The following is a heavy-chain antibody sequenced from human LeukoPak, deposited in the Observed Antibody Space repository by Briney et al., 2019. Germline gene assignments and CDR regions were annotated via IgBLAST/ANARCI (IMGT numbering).Heavy chain of an antibody. CDR2: ISSSSSYI. CDR1: GFTFSSYS. Sequence: GGSLRLSCAASGFTFSSYSMNWVRQAPGKGLEWVSSISSSSSYIYYADSVKGRFTISRDNAKNSLFLQMNSLRAEDTAVYYCARVDYDILTGYSPYFHYWGQGTLVTVSS. D-gene: IGHD3-9*01. CDR3: ARVDYDILTGYSPYFHY. J-gene: IGHJ4*02. V-gene: IGHV3-21*06.